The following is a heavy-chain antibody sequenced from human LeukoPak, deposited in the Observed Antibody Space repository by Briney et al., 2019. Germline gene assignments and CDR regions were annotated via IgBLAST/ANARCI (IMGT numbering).Heavy chain of an antibody. D-gene: IGHD3-10*01. Sequence: ASVKVSCKASGYTFTSYYMHWVRQAPGQGLEWMGIINPSGGSTSYAQKFQGRVTMTRDMSTSTVYMELRSLRSDDTAVYYCARYRDRWFGESYPRRSWFDPWGQGTLVTVSS. CDR3: ARYRDRWFGESYPRRSWFDP. CDR1: GYTFTSYY. V-gene: IGHV1-46*01. CDR2: INPSGGST. J-gene: IGHJ5*02.